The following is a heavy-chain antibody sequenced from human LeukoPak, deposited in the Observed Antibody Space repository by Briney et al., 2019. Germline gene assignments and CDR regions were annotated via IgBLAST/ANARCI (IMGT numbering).Heavy chain of an antibody. Sequence: SETLSLTCTVSAGSISSSSYYWGWIRQPPGKGLERIGSIYYSGSTYYSPSLKSRVTISVDTSKTQFSLNLSSVTAADTGVYSCARGALMVRGVIITGNWFDPWGQGTLVTVSS. D-gene: IGHD3-10*01. J-gene: IGHJ5*02. CDR3: ARGALMVRGVIITGNWFDP. CDR1: AGSISSSSYY. CDR2: IYYSGST. V-gene: IGHV4-39*01.